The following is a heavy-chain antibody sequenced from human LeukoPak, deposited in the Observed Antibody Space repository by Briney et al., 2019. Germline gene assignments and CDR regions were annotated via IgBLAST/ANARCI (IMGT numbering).Heavy chain of an antibody. CDR1: GGSLSGYY. J-gene: IGHJ4*02. CDR3: ARARSEVTLDY. Sequence: SETLSLTCAVYGGSLSGYYWSWIRQPPGKGLEWIGEINHSGSTNYNPSLKSRVTISVDTSKNQFSLKLSSVTAADTAVYYCARARSEVTLDYWGQGTLVTVSS. CDR2: INHSGST. D-gene: IGHD5-18*01. V-gene: IGHV4-34*01.